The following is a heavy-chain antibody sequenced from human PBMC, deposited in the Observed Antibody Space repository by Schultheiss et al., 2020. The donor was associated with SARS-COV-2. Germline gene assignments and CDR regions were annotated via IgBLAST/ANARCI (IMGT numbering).Heavy chain of an antibody. D-gene: IGHD5-18*01. CDR3: ARDYTAMVTGWFDP. Sequence: GESLKISCKASGYTFTSYGISWVRQAPGQGLEWMGWISAYNGNTNYAQKLQGRVTMTTDTSTSTAYMELRSLRSDDTAVYYCARDYTAMVTGWFDPWGQGTLVTVSS. J-gene: IGHJ5*02. CDR1: GYTFTSYG. V-gene: IGHV1-18*01. CDR2: ISAYNGNT.